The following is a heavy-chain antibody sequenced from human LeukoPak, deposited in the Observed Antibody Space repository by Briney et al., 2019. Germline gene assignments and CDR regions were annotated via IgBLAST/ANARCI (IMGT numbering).Heavy chain of an antibody. D-gene: IGHD3-10*01. CDR2: ISAYNGNT. J-gene: IGHJ4*02. V-gene: IGHV1-18*01. CDR3: ERASRIFGSGSYFYY. CDR1: GYTFTSHG. Sequence: ASVKVSCKASGYTFTSHGISWVRQAPGQGLEWMGWISAYNGNTNYAQNLQGRVTMTTDTSTSTAYMELRSLRSDDTAVYYCERASRIFGSGSYFYYWGQGTLVTVSS.